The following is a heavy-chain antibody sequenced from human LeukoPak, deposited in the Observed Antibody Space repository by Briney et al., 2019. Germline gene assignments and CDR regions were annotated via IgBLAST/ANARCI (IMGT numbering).Heavy chain of an antibody. V-gene: IGHV4-39*07. Sequence: SETLSFTCTVSGGSISSSSYYWGWIRQPPGKGLEWIGSIYYSGSTYYNPSLKSRVTISVDTSKNQFSLKLSSVTAADTAVYYCARERGGYSYGYSDYWGQGTLVTVSS. CDR3: ARERGGYSYGYSDY. J-gene: IGHJ4*02. D-gene: IGHD5-18*01. CDR1: GGSISSSSYY. CDR2: IYYSGST.